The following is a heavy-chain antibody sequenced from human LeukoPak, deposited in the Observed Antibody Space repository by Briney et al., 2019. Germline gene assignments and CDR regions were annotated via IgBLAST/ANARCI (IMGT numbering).Heavy chain of an antibody. CDR1: GFTFSSYS. CDR2: ISSSSSTI. V-gene: IGHV3-48*01. Sequence: GGSLRLSCAASGFTFSSYSMNWVRQAPGKGLEWVSYISSSSSTIYYADSVKGRFNISRDNAKNSLYLQMNSLRAEDTAVYYCARGRYSYGRRVGFDYWGQGTLVTVSS. D-gene: IGHD5-18*01. J-gene: IGHJ4*02. CDR3: ARGRYSYGRRVGFDY.